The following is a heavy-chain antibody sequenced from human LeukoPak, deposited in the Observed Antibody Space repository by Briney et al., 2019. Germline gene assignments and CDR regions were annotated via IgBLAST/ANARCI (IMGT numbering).Heavy chain of an antibody. J-gene: IGHJ4*02. Sequence: PSETLSLTCDLSAGSISSSNWWSWVRQPTAKGLEWIGEIHHGGSTNSNPSLKSRVTISVDQSKNQFSLSLTSVTAADTAVYYCARNGGYNQDYWGQGTLVTVSS. CDR1: AGSISSSNW. D-gene: IGHD5-24*01. CDR2: IHHGGST. V-gene: IGHV4-4*02. CDR3: ARNGGYNQDY.